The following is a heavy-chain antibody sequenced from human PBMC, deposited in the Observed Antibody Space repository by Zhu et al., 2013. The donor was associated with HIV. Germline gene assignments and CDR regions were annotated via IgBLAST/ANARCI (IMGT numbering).Heavy chain of an antibody. Sequence: QVQLVQSGAEVKKPGSSVKVSCKASGGTFSSYAISWVRQAPGQGLEWMGWIIPIFGLANYAQKFQGRVTMTRDTSARTVYMELRSLRSEDTAVYFCAREVERIVDYWGQGTLVSVSS. CDR2: IIPIFGLA. V-gene: IGHV1-69*04. D-gene: IGHD1-1*01. CDR1: GGTFSSYA. J-gene: IGHJ4*02. CDR3: AREVERIVDY.